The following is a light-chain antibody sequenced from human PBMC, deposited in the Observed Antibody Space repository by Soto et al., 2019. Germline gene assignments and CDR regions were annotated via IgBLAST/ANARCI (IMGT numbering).Light chain of an antibody. Sequence: DIQLTQSPSFLSASVGDRVTITCRASQGISTYLAWYQQKPGKAPKLLIDGASTLQSGVPSRFSGSGSGTEFTLTISSLQPEDFATYYCQQFNTFLYTFGQGTKLEIK. V-gene: IGKV1-9*01. CDR2: GAS. J-gene: IGKJ2*01. CDR3: QQFNTFLYT. CDR1: QGISTY.